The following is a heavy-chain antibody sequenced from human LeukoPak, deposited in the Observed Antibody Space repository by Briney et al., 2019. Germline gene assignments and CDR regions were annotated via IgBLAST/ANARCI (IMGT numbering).Heavy chain of an antibody. CDR2: ISGSGGST. J-gene: IGHJ3*02. D-gene: IGHD2-2*01. Sequence: GGSLRLSCAASGFTXSXXAXXXVXXAXXXXXXXXXAISGSGGSTYYADSVKGRFTISRDNSKNTLYLQMNSLRAEDTAVYYCAKDRTAEEGNAFDIWGQGTMVTVSS. V-gene: IGHV3-23*01. CDR3: AKDRTAEEGNAFDI. CDR1: GFTXSXXA.